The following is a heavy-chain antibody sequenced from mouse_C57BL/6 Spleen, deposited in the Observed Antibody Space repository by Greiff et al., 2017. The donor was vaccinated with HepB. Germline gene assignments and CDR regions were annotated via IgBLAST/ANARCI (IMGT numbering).Heavy chain of an antibody. CDR1: GFTFSSYG. CDR3: ARLITTVVAPYFDY. CDR2: ISSGGSYT. V-gene: IGHV5-6*01. J-gene: IGHJ2*01. Sequence: EVHLVESGGDLVKPGGSLKLSCAASGFTFSSYGMSWVRQTPDKSLEWVATISSGGSYTYYPDSVQGRLTISRDNAKNTLYLQMRSLKSEDTAMYYCARLITTVVAPYFDYWGQGTTLTVSS. D-gene: IGHD1-1*01.